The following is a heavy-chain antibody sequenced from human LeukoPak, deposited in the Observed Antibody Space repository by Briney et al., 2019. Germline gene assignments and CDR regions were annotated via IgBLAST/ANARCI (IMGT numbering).Heavy chain of an antibody. V-gene: IGHV4-34*01. CDR1: GGSFSGYY. D-gene: IGHD3-3*01. Sequence: PSETLSLTCAVYGGSFSGYYWSWIRQPPGKGLEWIGEINHSGSTNYDPSLKSRVTISVDTSKNQFSLKLSSVTAADTAVYYCARGDFGVAIYWGQGTLVTASS. J-gene: IGHJ4*02. CDR3: ARGDFGVAIY. CDR2: INHSGST.